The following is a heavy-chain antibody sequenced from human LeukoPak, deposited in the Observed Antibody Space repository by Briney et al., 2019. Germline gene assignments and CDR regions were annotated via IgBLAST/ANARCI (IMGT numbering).Heavy chain of an antibody. D-gene: IGHD5-18*01. Sequence: SETLSLTCTVSGGSISSSSYYWGWIRQPPGKGLEWIGSIYHSGSTYYNPSLKSRVTISVDTSKNQFSLKLSSVTAADTAVYYCARVRGQLWGYYYMDVWGKGTTVTVSS. CDR3: ARVRGQLWGYYYMDV. CDR2: IYHSGST. J-gene: IGHJ6*03. CDR1: GGSISSSSYY. V-gene: IGHV4-39*07.